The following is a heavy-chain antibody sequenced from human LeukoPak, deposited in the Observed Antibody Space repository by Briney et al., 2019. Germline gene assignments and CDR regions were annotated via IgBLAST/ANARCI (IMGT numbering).Heavy chain of an antibody. V-gene: IGHV3-48*01. CDR2: ISASSGTI. Sequence: GGSLILSCAASGFTFSTYSMNWVRQAPGKGLEWVSYISASSGTIYYADSVKGRFTISRDNAKNSLYLQMNNLRVEDAAVYYCARRSEFGVLYYMDVWGKGTTVTVSS. D-gene: IGHD3-16*01. J-gene: IGHJ6*03. CDR1: GFTFSTYS. CDR3: ARRSEFGVLYYMDV.